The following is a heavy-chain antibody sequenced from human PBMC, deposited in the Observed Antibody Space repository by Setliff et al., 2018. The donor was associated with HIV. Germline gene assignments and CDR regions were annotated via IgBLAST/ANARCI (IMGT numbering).Heavy chain of an antibody. CDR3: VRSPGSFISTDSTEAGDY. CDR2: INLNTGAS. V-gene: IGHV1-2*02. J-gene: IGHJ4*02. Sequence: ASVKVSCKTSEYDINDQYINWVRQAPGQGLEWMGWINLNTGASKYAQKLQVRVTLTRDTSMTTAYMELRSLRSDDTAVYYCVRSPGSFISTDSTEAGDYWGQGTLVTVSS. D-gene: IGHD3-22*01. CDR1: EYDINDQY.